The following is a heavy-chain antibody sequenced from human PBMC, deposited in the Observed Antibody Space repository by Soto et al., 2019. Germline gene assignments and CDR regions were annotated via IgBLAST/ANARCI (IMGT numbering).Heavy chain of an antibody. CDR2: IKQDGSEK. D-gene: IGHD2-2*01. V-gene: IGHV3-7*01. Sequence: EVQLVESGGGLVQPGGSLRLSCAASGFTFSSYWMSWVRQAPGKGLEWVANIKQDGSEKYYVDSVKGRFTISRDNAKNSLYLQMNSLRAEDTAVYYCARGLGYCSSTSCLHSHYYYYMDVWGKGTTVTVSS. CDR3: ARGLGYCSSTSCLHSHYYYYMDV. CDR1: GFTFSSYW. J-gene: IGHJ6*03.